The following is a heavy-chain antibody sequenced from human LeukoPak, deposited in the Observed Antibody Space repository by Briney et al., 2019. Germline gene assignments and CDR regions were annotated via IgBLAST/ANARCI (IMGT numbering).Heavy chain of an antibody. D-gene: IGHD3-3*01. J-gene: IGHJ3*02. CDR3: ARTYDFGRGPPGDAFDN. Sequence: GGSLRLSCAASGFTFTIFGFNWVRQAPGKVPEWVSYIDARSGITYYADSVQGRFTISRDNAQESVFLQMNSLRADDTAVNYCARTYDFGRGPPGDAFDNWGPGTLVTVSS. CDR2: IDARSGIT. V-gene: IGHV3-48*01. CDR1: GFTFTIFG.